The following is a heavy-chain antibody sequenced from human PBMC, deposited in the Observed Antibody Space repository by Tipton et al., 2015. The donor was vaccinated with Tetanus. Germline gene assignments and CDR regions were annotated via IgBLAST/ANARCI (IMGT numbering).Heavy chain of an antibody. CDR3: VRHSGWFNFYRGIDV. CDR2: IYTAGST. Sequence: SLRLSCAASGFTFNNYAMHWVRQAPGKGLEWVSTIYTAGSTYYADSVKGRFTISRDNSKNTLYLQMNSLRAEDTAVYYCVRHSGWFNFYRGIDVWGQGTTVTVSS. CDR1: GFTFNNYA. J-gene: IGHJ6*02. V-gene: IGHV3-66*04. D-gene: IGHD6-13*01.